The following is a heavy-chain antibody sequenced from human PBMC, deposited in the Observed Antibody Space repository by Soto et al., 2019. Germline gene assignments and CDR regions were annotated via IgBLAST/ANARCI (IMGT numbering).Heavy chain of an antibody. CDR2: LIPIFGTA. V-gene: IGHV1-69*13. CDR3: AWDSSSYTYCYCYGKDF. D-gene: IGHD6-13*01. Sequence: SVKGSCKASGGTFSSYAISWVRQAPGQGLEWMGGLIPIFGTANYAQKFQGRVTITADESTSTAYMELSSLRSEDTAVYSCAWDSSSYTYCYCYGKDFWGQGSTVTVSS. J-gene: IGHJ6*02. CDR1: GGTFSSYA.